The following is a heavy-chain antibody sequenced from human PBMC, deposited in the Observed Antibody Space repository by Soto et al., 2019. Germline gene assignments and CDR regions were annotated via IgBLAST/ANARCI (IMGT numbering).Heavy chain of an antibody. V-gene: IGHV1-2*04. J-gene: IGHJ6*02. D-gene: IGHD3-10*01. Sequence: ASVKVSCKASGYTFTGYYMHWVRQAPGQGLEWMGWINPNSGGTNYAQKFKGWVTMTRDTSISTAYMELSRLRSDDTAVYYCARDSGQPFGELPLPHYYYYYGMDVWGQGTTVTVSS. CDR2: INPNSGGT. CDR3: ARDSGQPFGELPLPHYYYYYGMDV. CDR1: GYTFTGYY.